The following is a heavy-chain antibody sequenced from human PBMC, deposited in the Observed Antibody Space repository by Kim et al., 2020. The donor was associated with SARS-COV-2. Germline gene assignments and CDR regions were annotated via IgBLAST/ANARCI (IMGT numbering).Heavy chain of an antibody. Sequence: GGSLRLSCAASGFTFDDYAMHWVRQAPGKGLEWVSGISWNSGSIGYADSVKGRFTISRDNAKNSMYLQMNSLRAEDTALYYCARGYNWNDGYFDYWGQGTLVTVSS. CDR3: ARGYNWNDGYFDY. D-gene: IGHD1-20*01. CDR2: ISWNSGSI. CDR1: GFTFDDYA. J-gene: IGHJ4*02. V-gene: IGHV3-9*01.